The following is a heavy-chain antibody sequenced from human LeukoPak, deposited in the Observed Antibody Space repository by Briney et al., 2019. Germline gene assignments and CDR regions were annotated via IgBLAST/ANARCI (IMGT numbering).Heavy chain of an antibody. V-gene: IGHV3-64D*09. CDR1: GSTFSRYG. J-gene: IGHJ6*02. Sequence: PGGSLRLSCSASGSTFSRYGMHWVRQAPGKGLEYVSAIVSNGDSTYYADSVKGRFTISRDNAKNTLYLQMSSLRPDDTAVYYCVDPGWYYDSSGYSYYYGMDVWGQGTTVTVSS. CDR3: VDPGWYYDSSGYSYYYGMDV. CDR2: IVSNGDST. D-gene: IGHD3-22*01.